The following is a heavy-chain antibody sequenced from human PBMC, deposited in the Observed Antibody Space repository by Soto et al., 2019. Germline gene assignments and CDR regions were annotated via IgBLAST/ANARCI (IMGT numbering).Heavy chain of an antibody. V-gene: IGHV4-34*01. D-gene: IGHD3-10*01. J-gene: IGHJ4*02. Sequence: SETLSLTCAVYGGSFSGYYWSWIRQPPGKGLEWIGEINHSGSTNYNPSLKSRVTISVDTSKNQFSLKLSSVTAADTAVYYCARGSHRGPYYYGSGSYRGLATYFDYWGQGTLVTVSS. CDR2: INHSGST. CDR1: GGSFSGYY. CDR3: ARGSHRGPYYYGSGSYRGLATYFDY.